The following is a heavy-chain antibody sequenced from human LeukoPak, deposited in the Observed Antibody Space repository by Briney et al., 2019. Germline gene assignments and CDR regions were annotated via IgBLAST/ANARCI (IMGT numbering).Heavy chain of an antibody. Sequence: GGSLRLSCAASGFTFSSYAMSWVRQAPGKGLEWVANIKQDGSEKYYVDSVKGRFTISRDNAKNSLYLQMNSLRAEDTAVYYCAETYYYDSSGYNYWGQGTLVTVSS. D-gene: IGHD3-22*01. V-gene: IGHV3-7*03. CDR1: GFTFSSYA. J-gene: IGHJ4*02. CDR2: IKQDGSEK. CDR3: AETYYYDSSGYNY.